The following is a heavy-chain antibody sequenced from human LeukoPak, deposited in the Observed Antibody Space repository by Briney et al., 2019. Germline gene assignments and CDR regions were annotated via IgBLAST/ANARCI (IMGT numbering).Heavy chain of an antibody. D-gene: IGHD3-3*01. J-gene: IGHJ4*02. CDR1: GYTFTSYG. V-gene: IGHV1-18*01. CDR3: ARMVTIFGVVPGDY. CDR2: ISAYNGNT. Sequence: ASVKVSCKASGYTFTSYGISWVRQAPGQGLEWMGWISAYNGNTNYAQKLQGRVTMTTDTSTSTAYMELRSLRADDTAVYYCARMVTIFGVVPGDYWGQGTLVTVSS.